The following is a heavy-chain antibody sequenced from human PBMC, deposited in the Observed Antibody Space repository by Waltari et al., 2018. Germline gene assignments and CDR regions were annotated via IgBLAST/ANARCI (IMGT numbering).Heavy chain of an antibody. V-gene: IGHV4-30-4*08. D-gene: IGHD4-4*01. Sequence: QVQLQESGPGLVKPSQTLSLICTVSGGSIISGAYYWSWIRPPPGKGLEWIGYIYHSGSTHYNPSLKSRVTISVDTSKNQFSLRLTSVTAADTAVYYCARRGQTTVSYYFDYWGQGTLVTVSS. CDR3: ARRGQTTVSYYFDY. J-gene: IGHJ4*02. CDR1: GGSIISGAYY. CDR2: IYHSGST.